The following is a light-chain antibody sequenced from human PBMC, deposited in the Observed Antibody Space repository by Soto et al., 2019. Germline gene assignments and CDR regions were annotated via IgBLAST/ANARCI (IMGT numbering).Light chain of an antibody. V-gene: IGLV2-8*01. CDR1: SSDVGRYNY. CDR3: SSYAGNSRYV. J-gene: IGLJ1*01. Sequence: QSVLTQPPSASGSPGQAVAISCTGTSSDVGRYNYISWYQQRPGKAPKLIIYEGSKRPSGVPDRLSGCKYGNTASLTVSGPQAEDEADYCCSSYAGNSRYVFGTGTKVTVL. CDR2: EGS.